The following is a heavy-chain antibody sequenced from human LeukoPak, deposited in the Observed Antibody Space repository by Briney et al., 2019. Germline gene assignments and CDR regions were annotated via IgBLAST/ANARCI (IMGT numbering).Heavy chain of an antibody. Sequence: GASVKVSCKASGYTFTSYDINWVRQATGQGLEWMGWMNPNSDNTGYAQKFQGRVTMTRNTSISTAYMELSSLRSEDTAVYYCARPPYCSGGSCLYYFDYWGQGTLVTVSS. V-gene: IGHV1-8*01. J-gene: IGHJ4*02. CDR3: ARPPYCSGGSCLYYFDY. D-gene: IGHD2-15*01. CDR1: GYTFTSYD. CDR2: MNPNSDNT.